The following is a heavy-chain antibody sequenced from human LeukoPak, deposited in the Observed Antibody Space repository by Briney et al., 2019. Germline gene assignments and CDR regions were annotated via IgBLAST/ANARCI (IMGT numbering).Heavy chain of an antibody. CDR3: ARMYCSRGSCYPLFYYNAMDV. Sequence: ASVKVSCKASGYTFTGYYMHWVRRAPGQGLEWMGWISSYNGKTNYAQRLQGRVTMATDTSTSTAYMELRSLRSDDTAVYYCARMYCSRGSCYPLFYYNAMDVWGQGTTVTVSS. CDR1: GYTFTGYY. D-gene: IGHD2-15*01. J-gene: IGHJ6*02. CDR2: ISSYNGKT. V-gene: IGHV1-18*04.